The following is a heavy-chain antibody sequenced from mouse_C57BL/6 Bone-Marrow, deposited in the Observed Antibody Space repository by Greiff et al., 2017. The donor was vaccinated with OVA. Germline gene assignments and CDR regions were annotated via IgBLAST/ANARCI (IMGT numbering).Heavy chain of an antibody. CDR1: GYTFTNYW. D-gene: IGHD1-1*01. CDR2: IYPGGGYT. Sequence: QVQLQQSGAELVRPGTSVKMSCKASGYTFTNYWIGWAKQRPGHGLEWIGDIYPGGGYTNYNEKFKGKATLTADKSSSTAYMQFSSLTSEDSAIYYGARWGLDYGTPYAMDYWGQGTSVTVSS. V-gene: IGHV1-63*01. J-gene: IGHJ4*01. CDR3: ARWGLDYGTPYAMDY.